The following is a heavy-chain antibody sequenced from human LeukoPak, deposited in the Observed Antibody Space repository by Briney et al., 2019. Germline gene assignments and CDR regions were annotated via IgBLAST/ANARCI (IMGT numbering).Heavy chain of an antibody. J-gene: IGHJ4*02. D-gene: IGHD3-10*01. CDR3: ARGHGINRRNFDY. Sequence: ASVKVSCKASGYTFTGYYMHWVRQAPGQGLEWMGWINPNSGGTNYAQKFQGRVTMTRDTSISTAYMELSRLRSDDTAVYYCARGHGINRRNFDYWGQGTLITVSS. CDR1: GYTFTGYY. CDR2: INPNSGGT. V-gene: IGHV1-2*02.